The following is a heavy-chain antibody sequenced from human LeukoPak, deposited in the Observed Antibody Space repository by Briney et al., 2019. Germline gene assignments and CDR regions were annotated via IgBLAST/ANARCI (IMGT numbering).Heavy chain of an antibody. CDR3: ARWMFHAISGFDY. V-gene: IGHV4-59*01. CDR2: IYYSGST. D-gene: IGHD2-21*01. CDR1: GGSISSYY. J-gene: IGHJ4*02. Sequence: PSETLSLTCSVSGGSISSYYWSWIRQPPGKGLEWIGYIYYSGSTNYNPSLKSRVTISVDTSKNQFSLKLSSVTAADTAVYYCARWMFHAISGFDYWGQGTLVTVSS.